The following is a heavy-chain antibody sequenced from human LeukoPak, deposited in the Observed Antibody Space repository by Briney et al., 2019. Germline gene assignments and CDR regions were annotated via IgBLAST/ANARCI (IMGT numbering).Heavy chain of an antibody. J-gene: IGHJ4*02. D-gene: IGHD2-2*01. CDR2: IYYSGST. CDR1: GGSISSGDYY. CDR3: ARARPAAMRYYFDY. Sequence: SQTLSLTCTVSGGSISSGDYYWSWIRQPPGKGPEWIGYIYYSGSTYYNPSLKSRVTISVDTSKNQFSLKLSSVTAADTAVYYCARARPAAMRYYFDYWGQGTLVTVSS. V-gene: IGHV4-30-4*01.